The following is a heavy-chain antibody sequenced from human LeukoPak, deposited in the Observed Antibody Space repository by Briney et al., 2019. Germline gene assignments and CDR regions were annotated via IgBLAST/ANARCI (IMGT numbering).Heavy chain of an antibody. D-gene: IGHD2-21*02. CDR2: ISTYNSNT. J-gene: IGHJ6*03. CDR3: ARVRDPSSSFHMDV. CDR1: GYTFTGYY. V-gene: IGHV1-18*04. Sequence: ASVKVSCKASGYTFTGYYMHWVRQAPGQGLEWMGWISTYNSNTNYEQKFQGRVTMTTDTSTSTAYLELRSLRSDDTAVYYCARVRDPSSSFHMDVWGKGTTVTVSS.